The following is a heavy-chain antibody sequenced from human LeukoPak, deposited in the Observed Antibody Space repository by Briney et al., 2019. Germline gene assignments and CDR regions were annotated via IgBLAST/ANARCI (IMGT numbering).Heavy chain of an antibody. CDR3: ARAYYDSSGYYYGENRKYYFDY. CDR1: GGSISSYY. Sequence: SETLSLTCTVSGGSISSYYWSWIRQPPGKGLEWIGYIYYSGSTNYNPSLKSRVTISVDTSKNQFSLKLSSVTAADTAVYYCARAYYDSSGYYYGENRKYYFDYWGQGTLVTVSS. CDR2: IYYSGST. V-gene: IGHV4-59*12. J-gene: IGHJ4*02. D-gene: IGHD3-22*01.